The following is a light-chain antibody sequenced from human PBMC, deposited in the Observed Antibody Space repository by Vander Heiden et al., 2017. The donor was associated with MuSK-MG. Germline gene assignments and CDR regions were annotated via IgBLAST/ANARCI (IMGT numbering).Light chain of an antibody. J-gene: IGKJ2*01. Sequence: DIQMTQSPPAMSASVGDRVTITCRASQDISSYLGWFQQKPGKAPKRLIYAASVLQSGVPSRFSGGGSGTEFTLTITSLQPEDSATYYCVQQNNYPNTFGQGTKMEIK. CDR3: VQQNNYPNT. CDR2: AAS. V-gene: IGKV1-17*03. CDR1: QDISSY.